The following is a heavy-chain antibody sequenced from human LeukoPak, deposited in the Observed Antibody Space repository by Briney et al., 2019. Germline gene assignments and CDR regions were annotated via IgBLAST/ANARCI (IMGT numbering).Heavy chain of an antibody. CDR2: ISGSGGST. D-gene: IGHD3-3*01. J-gene: IGHJ4*02. CDR3: AKEAPYYDFWSGYYGPYYFDY. CDR1: GFSFSSYA. Sequence: GGSLRLSCEATGFSFSSYAMSWVRQAPGEGLEWVSAISGSGGSTYYADSVKGRFTISRDNSKNTLYLQMNSLRAEDTAVYYCAKEAPYYDFWSGYYGPYYFDYWGQGTLVTVSS. V-gene: IGHV3-23*01.